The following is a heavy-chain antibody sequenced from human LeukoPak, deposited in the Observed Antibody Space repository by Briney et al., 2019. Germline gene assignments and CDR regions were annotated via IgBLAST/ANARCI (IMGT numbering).Heavy chain of an antibody. CDR1: GFTFISYG. V-gene: IGHV3-30*18. J-gene: IGHJ6*02. D-gene: IGHD2-15*01. CDR2: ISYDGSNK. CDR3: AKSVSCSGGSCYLLAYNYYYGMDV. Sequence: PGRSLRLSCAASGFTFISYGMHWVRQAPGKGLEWVAVISYDGSNKYYADSVKGRFTISRDNSKNTLYLQMNSLRAEDTAVYYYAKSVSCSGGSCYLLAYNYYYGMDVWGQGTTVTVSS.